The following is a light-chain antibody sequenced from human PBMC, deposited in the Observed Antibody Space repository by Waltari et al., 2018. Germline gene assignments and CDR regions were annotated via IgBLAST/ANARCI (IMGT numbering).Light chain of an antibody. CDR2: KAS. CDR1: QSISNW. V-gene: IGKV1-5*03. Sequence: DIQMTQSPSSLSASVGDTVTITCRASQSISNWLAWYRQKPGKAPILLIYKASILNSGVPSRFSASGSGTQFTLTISSLQPGDFATYYCQQYNTYSSFGQGTKLEIK. J-gene: IGKJ2*01. CDR3: QQYNTYSS.